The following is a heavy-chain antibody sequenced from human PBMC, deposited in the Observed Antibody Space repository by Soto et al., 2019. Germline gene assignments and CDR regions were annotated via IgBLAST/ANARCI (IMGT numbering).Heavy chain of an antibody. CDR2: IYYSGST. CDR1: GGSISSYY. V-gene: IGHV4-59*01. D-gene: IGHD2-15*01. CDR3: ASSLGYCSGGSCYHLEYYFDY. Sequence: SETLSLTCTVSGGSISSYYWSWIRQPPGKGLEWIGYIYYSGSTNYNPSLKSRVTISVDTSKNQFSLKLSSVTAADTAVYYCASSLGYCSGGSCYHLEYYFDYWGQGTLVTVSS. J-gene: IGHJ4*02.